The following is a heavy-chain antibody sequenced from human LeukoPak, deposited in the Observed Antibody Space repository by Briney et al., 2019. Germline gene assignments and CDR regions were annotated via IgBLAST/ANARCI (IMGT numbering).Heavy chain of an antibody. CDR2: IYTSGST. D-gene: IGHD2-2*01. V-gene: IGHV4-4*07. CDR1: GGSISSYY. J-gene: IGHJ5*02. CDR3: ARDWSVIVVVPAASKIGWFDP. Sequence: PSETLSLTCTVSGGSISSYYWSWIRQPAGKGLEWIGRIYTSGSTNYNPSLKSRVTMSVDTSKNQFPLKLSSVTAADTAVYYCARDWSVIVVVPAASKIGWFDPWGQGTLVTVSS.